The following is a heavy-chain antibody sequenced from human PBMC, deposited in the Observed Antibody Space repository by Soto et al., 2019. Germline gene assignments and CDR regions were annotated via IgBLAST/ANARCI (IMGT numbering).Heavy chain of an antibody. D-gene: IGHD3-22*01. CDR2: ISSSSSTI. CDR3: AANRGYNYYYGMDV. CDR1: GVTFSSYS. Sequence: GGSLRLSCAASGVTFSSYSMNWVRQAPGKGLEWVSYISSSSSTIYYADSVKGRFTISRDNAKNSLYLQMNNLRDEDTAVYYCAANRGYNYYYGMDVWGQGTTVTVSS. V-gene: IGHV3-48*02. J-gene: IGHJ6*02.